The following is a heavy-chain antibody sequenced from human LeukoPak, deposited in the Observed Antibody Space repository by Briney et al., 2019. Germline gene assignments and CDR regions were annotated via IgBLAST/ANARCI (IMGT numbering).Heavy chain of an antibody. CDR2: IKHDGSGP. V-gene: IGHV3-7*01. D-gene: IGHD6-19*01. J-gene: IGHJ4*02. Sequence: VGSLRLSCAVSGFRFSNYWMTWVRQAPGKGLEWVANIKHDGSGPSYLDSVKGRFTISRDNARNLLSLQMSSLRAEDTAVYYCARAREITVSGTDYFDYWGQGTLVTVSS. CDR3: ARAREITVSGTDYFDY. CDR1: GFRFSNYW.